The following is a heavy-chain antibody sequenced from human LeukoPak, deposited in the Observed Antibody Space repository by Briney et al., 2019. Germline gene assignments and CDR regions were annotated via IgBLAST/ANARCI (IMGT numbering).Heavy chain of an antibody. CDR1: GFTFSSYA. Sequence: GGSLRLSCAASGFTFSSYAMHWVRQAPGKGLEWVAVISYDGSNKYYGDSVKGRFTISRDNSKNTLYLQMNSLRAEDTAVYYCARDFSMVRGVTIYYGMDVWGQGTTVTVSS. CDR3: ARDFSMVRGVTIYYGMDV. J-gene: IGHJ6*02. CDR2: ISYDGSNK. V-gene: IGHV3-30*04. D-gene: IGHD3-10*01.